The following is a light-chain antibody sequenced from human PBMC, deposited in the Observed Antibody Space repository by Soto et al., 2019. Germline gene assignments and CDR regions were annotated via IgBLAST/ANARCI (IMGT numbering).Light chain of an antibody. V-gene: IGKV1-5*01. Sequence: GDRVTIACGASQGISNRLAWYHPKPGKTPNLLIYDASNLGSVAPSRFSGSGAGTEFPLTIRLLQPDDFATYYHQQDDSYSTFGQGTKVDNK. CDR1: QGISNR. CDR3: QQDDSYST. J-gene: IGKJ1*01. CDR2: DAS.